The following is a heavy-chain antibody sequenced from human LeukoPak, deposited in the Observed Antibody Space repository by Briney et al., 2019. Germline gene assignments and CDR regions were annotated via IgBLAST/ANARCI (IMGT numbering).Heavy chain of an antibody. V-gene: IGHV4-39*01. CDR1: GGSTTSSSYH. Sequence: SETLSLTCTVSGGSTTSSSYHWVWIRQPPGEGLEWIGSMFHGGSTYDNPSLKSRVTISGDASKNQFPLKLTSVIATDTAVYYCARVLSSGYWVDPWGQGTLVTVSS. D-gene: IGHD3-22*01. CDR3: ARVLSSGYWVDP. CDR2: MFHGGST. J-gene: IGHJ5*02.